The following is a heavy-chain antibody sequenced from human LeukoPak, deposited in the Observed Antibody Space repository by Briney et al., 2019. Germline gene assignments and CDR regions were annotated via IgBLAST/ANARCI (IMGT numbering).Heavy chain of an antibody. J-gene: IGHJ4*02. CDR1: GFTFSCFA. V-gene: IGHV3-23*01. CDR3: ASYYYDSSGYYYFPGY. D-gene: IGHD3-22*01. CDR2: ISVICDSK. Sequence: GGSLSLSCAVSGFTFSCFAVRWVRQPPGEGREWVAAISVICDSKYYAESVKGRSSISRDNYKNTLYLQMNSLRAEDTAVYYCASYYYDSSGYYYFPGYWGQGTLVTVSS.